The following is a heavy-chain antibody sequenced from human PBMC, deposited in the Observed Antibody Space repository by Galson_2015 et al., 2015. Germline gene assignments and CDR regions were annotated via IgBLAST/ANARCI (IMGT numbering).Heavy chain of an antibody. D-gene: IGHD6-19*01. Sequence: LRLSCAASGFTFSSYGMHWVRQAPGKGLEWVAVIWYDGRNKFYADSVKGRFTLSRDNSKNTLYLQMSSLRAEDTAIYYCSTVIDSRTVAGVSGNGFVPWGQGTLVTVSS. CDR2: IWYDGRNK. V-gene: IGHV3-30*19. CDR3: STVIDSRTVAGVSGNGFVP. J-gene: IGHJ5*02. CDR1: GFTFSSYG.